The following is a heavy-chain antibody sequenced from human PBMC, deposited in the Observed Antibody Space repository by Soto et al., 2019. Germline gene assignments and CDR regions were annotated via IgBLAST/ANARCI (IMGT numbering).Heavy chain of an antibody. Sequence: SVKVSCKAPRDTFTSYYINWVRQAPGQGLEWMGGIIPIFGTANYAQKFQGRVTITADKSTSTAYMELSSLRSEDTAVYYCARGLDIVVVVAATTPPDYYYGMDVWGQGTTVTVSS. V-gene: IGHV1-69*06. D-gene: IGHD2-15*01. J-gene: IGHJ6*02. CDR1: RDTFTSYY. CDR2: IIPIFGTA. CDR3: ARGLDIVVVVAATTPPDYYYGMDV.